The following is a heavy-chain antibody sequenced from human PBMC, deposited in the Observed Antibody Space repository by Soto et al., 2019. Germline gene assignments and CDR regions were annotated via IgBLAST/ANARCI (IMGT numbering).Heavy chain of an antibody. J-gene: IGHJ5*02. V-gene: IGHV4-30-2*01. CDR1: GAPITWGDYS. CDR3: ARERAAPSWIDP. D-gene: IGHD6-6*01. CDR2: MYISGTT. Sequence: SETLSLTCAISGAPITWGDYSWNWIRQPPGKGLEWIGRMYISGTTDYNPSLRGRATMSVDTSKNQFSLTLTSVTAADTAVYYCARERAAPSWIDPWGRGTLVTVSS.